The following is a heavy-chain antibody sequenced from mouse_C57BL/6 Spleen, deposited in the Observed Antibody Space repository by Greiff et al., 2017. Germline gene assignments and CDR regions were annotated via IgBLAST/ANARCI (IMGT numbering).Heavy chain of an antibody. Sequence: EVQVVESGEGLVKPGGSLKLSCAASGFTFSSYAMSWVRQTPEKRLEWVAYISSGGDYIYYADTVKGRFTISRDNARNTLYLQMSSLKSEDTAMYYCTRDDYDGSFDYWGQGTTLTVSS. CDR1: GFTFSSYA. V-gene: IGHV5-9-1*02. CDR2: ISSGGDYI. D-gene: IGHD2-4*01. CDR3: TRDDYDGSFDY. J-gene: IGHJ2*01.